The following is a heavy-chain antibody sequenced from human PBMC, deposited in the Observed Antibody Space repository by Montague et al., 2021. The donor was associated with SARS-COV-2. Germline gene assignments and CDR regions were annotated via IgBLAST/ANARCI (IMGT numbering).Heavy chain of an antibody. CDR3: ARGADYDFWSGFLRYKWLGP. CDR2: INHSGST. D-gene: IGHD3-3*01. V-gene: IGHV4-34*01. CDR1: GGSFSGYY. J-gene: IGHJ5*02. Sequence: SESVSLTCAVYGGSFSGYYWSWIRQSPGKGLEWIGEINHSGSTNHNPSLQSRVTISVDKSKNQFSLTLRFLTAADTAVYYCARGADYDFWSGFLRYKWLGPWGQGTPVIVSS.